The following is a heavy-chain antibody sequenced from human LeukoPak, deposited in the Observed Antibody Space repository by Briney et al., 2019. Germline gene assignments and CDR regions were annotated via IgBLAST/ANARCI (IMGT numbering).Heavy chain of an antibody. J-gene: IGHJ4*02. CDR2: INPSRGGT. D-gene: IGHD2-2*01. CDR1: VYTFTGYY. Sequence: GASVNVSSRASVYTFTGYYMHWVRQAPGQGLEGMGWINPSRGGTNYAQKFDGRVTLTRDTSISKVYMELSRLRSDDTAVYYCARDVGEYCSSINCHAYDYWGQGTLVTVSS. V-gene: IGHV1-2*02. CDR3: ARDVGEYCSSINCHAYDY.